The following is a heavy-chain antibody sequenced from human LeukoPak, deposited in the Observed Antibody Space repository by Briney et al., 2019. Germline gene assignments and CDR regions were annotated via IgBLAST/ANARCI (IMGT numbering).Heavy chain of an antibody. J-gene: IGHJ6*03. Sequence: GGSLRLSCAASGFTFSSYAMSWVRQAPGKGLEWASAISGSGGSTYYADSVKGRFTISRDNSKNTLYLQMNSLRAEDTAVYYCAKFEFGGLARYYYYYMDVWGKGTTVTVSS. CDR1: GFTFSSYA. D-gene: IGHD3-10*01. CDR2: ISGSGGST. V-gene: IGHV3-23*01. CDR3: AKFEFGGLARYYYYYMDV.